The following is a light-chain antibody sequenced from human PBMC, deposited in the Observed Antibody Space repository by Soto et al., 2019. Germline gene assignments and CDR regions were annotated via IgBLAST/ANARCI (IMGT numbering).Light chain of an antibody. CDR1: SDDVGGYDF. CDR2: DFI. V-gene: IGLV2-14*03. Sequence: QSLLTQPASMSGSPGQSITISCTGTSDDVGGYDFVSWYQQHPGKVPRLIIYDFIKRPSGVSHRFSGSKSGNTASLTISGLQIEDEADYYCASYTSSSTYLFGGGTKLTVL. J-gene: IGLJ3*02. CDR3: ASYTSSSTYL.